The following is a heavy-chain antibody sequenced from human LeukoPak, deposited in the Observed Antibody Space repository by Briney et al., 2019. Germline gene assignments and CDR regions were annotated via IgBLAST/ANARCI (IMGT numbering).Heavy chain of an antibody. CDR1: GGTFSSYA. Sequence: SVKVSCKTSGGTFSSYAISWVRQAPRQGLEWMGGIIPIFGTANYAQKFQGRVTITADESTSTAYMELSSLRSEDTAVYYCARDRWSGYYVFDYWGQGTLVTVSS. V-gene: IGHV1-69*13. CDR2: IIPIFGTA. J-gene: IGHJ4*02. D-gene: IGHD3-3*01. CDR3: ARDRWSGYYVFDY.